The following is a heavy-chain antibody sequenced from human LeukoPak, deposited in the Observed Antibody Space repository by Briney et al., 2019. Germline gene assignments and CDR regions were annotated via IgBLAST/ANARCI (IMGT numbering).Heavy chain of an antibody. J-gene: IGHJ4*02. CDR3: ARGNYYDSSGYYWGSLITFDY. V-gene: IGHV4-39*07. D-gene: IGHD3-22*01. CDR1: GGSISSSSYY. Sequence: PSETLSLTCTVSGGSISSSSYYWGWIRQPPGKGLEWIGSIYYSGSTYYNPSLKSRVTISVDTSKNQFSLKLSSVTAADTAVYYCARGNYYDSSGYYWGSLITFDYWGQGTLVTVSS. CDR2: IYYSGST.